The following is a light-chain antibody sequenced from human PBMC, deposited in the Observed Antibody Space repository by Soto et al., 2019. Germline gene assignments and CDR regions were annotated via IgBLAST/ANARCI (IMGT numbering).Light chain of an antibody. Sequence: EIVLTQSPGTLPLSPGERATLSCRASQSLSGNHLAWYQQKPGQSPRILIYGASHRAAGIPDRFSGSGSGTDFTLTINRPEPDDFGVYYCQQYDYSFTVGHGTQVY. CDR2: GAS. V-gene: IGKV3-20*01. J-gene: IGKJ3*01. CDR3: QQYDYSFT. CDR1: QSLSGNH.